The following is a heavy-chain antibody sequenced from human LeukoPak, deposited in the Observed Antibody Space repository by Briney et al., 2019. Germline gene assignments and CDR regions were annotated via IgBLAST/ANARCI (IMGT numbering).Heavy chain of an antibody. CDR3: AREIFGSGSYPDY. D-gene: IGHD3-10*01. Sequence: GGSLRLSCAASGFTFSSYAMSWVRQAPGKGLEWVSTISGSGGSTYYADSVKGRFTISRDNSKNTVYLQMNSLGGEDTAVYYCAREIFGSGSYPDYWGQGTLVTVSS. J-gene: IGHJ4*02. CDR1: GFTFSSYA. V-gene: IGHV3-23*01. CDR2: ISGSGGST.